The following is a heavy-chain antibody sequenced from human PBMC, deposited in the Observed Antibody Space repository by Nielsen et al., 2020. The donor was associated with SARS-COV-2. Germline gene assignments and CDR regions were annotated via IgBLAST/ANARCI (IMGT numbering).Heavy chain of an antibody. CDR2: ISWDGGST. D-gene: IGHD2-2*01. Sequence: GESLKISCAASGFTFDDYTMHWVRQAPGKGLEWVSLISWDGGSTYYADSVKGRFTISRDNSKNTLYLQMNSLRAEDTAVYYCAVVPAGGSEFDPWGQGTLVTVSS. J-gene: IGHJ5*02. CDR3: AVVPAGGSEFDP. V-gene: IGHV3-43*01. CDR1: GFTFDDYT.